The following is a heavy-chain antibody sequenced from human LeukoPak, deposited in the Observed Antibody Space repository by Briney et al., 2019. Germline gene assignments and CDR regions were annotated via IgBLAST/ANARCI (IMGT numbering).Heavy chain of an antibody. CDR2: INPSGGST. CDR3: AREGVSGSYLGY. CDR1: GSAFTDYY. Sequence: ASVKVSCKASGSAFTDYYIHWVRLAPGQGLEWMGVINPSGGSTRYAQKFQDRVTMTRDMSTSTVYMELSSLRSEDTAVYYCAREGVSGSYLGYWGQGTLVTVSS. D-gene: IGHD1-26*01. V-gene: IGHV1-46*01. J-gene: IGHJ4*02.